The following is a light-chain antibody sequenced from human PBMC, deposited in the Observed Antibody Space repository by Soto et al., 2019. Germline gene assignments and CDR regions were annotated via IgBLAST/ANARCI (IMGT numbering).Light chain of an antibody. CDR1: QSCSSSY. Sequence: VLTKSPGTLSWSPGETPTLSCRASQSCSSSYLAWYQQKPGQAPRLLISGTSTRATGVPDRFSGSGSQTDFTLTISRLEPEDFAVYYCQQYGSLGTFGQGTKVDI. V-gene: IGKV3-20*01. CDR2: GTS. CDR3: QQYGSLGT. J-gene: IGKJ1*01.